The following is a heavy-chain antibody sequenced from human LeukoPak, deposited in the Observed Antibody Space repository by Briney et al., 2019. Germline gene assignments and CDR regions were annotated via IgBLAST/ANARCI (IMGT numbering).Heavy chain of an antibody. J-gene: IGHJ4*01. D-gene: IGHD4-17*01. CDR1: GYTFSNYW. Sequence: GESLKISCKGSGYTFSNYWIGWVRQMPGKGLNYMGLIYPGDSETRYSPSFQSQVAVSADKSISTTYLQWSSLKASDTAIYYCARFLYGVYSHYFDYWGLGTPVTVSS. V-gene: IGHV5-51*01. CDR3: ARFLYGVYSHYFDY. CDR2: IYPGDSET.